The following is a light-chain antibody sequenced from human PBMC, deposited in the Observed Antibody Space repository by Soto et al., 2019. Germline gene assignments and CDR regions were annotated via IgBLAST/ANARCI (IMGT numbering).Light chain of an antibody. CDR1: QSVSSD. CDR2: GAS. Sequence: EIVMTPSPATLSLSPGERATRSCRASQSVSSDLAWYQQKPGQAPRLLIYGASSRATGIPDRFSGSGSGTDFTLTISSLEPEDFAVYYCQQSNNWPRTFGQGTQLDIK. J-gene: IGKJ1*01. CDR3: QQSNNWPRT. V-gene: IGKV3D-15*01.